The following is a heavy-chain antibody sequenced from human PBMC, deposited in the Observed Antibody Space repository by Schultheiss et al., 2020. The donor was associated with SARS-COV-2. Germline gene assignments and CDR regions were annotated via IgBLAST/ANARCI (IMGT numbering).Heavy chain of an antibody. CDR2: IYYSGST. CDR3: ATSGLYDFWSGSDY. D-gene: IGHD3-3*01. CDR1: GGSISSYY. J-gene: IGHJ4*02. Sequence: SETLSLTCTVSGGSISSYYWSWIRQPPGKGLEWIGYIYYSGSTNYNPSLKSRVTISVDTSKNQFSLKLSSVTAADTAVYYCATSGLYDFWSGSDYWGQGTLVTVSS. V-gene: IGHV4-59*01.